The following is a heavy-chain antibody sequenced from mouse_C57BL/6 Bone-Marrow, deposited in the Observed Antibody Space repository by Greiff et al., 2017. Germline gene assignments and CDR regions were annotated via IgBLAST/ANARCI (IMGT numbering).Heavy chain of an antibody. CDR2: IYPGSGST. CDR3: ARKRSYWYFDV. J-gene: IGHJ1*03. CDR1: GYTFTSYW. V-gene: IGHV1-55*01. Sequence: VQLQQPGAELVKPGASVKMSCKASGYTFTSYWITWVKQRPGQGLEWIGDIYPGSGSTNYNEKFKGKATMTADKSSSTAYMQFSSLTSEDSAIYYCARKRSYWYFDVWGTGTTVTVSS.